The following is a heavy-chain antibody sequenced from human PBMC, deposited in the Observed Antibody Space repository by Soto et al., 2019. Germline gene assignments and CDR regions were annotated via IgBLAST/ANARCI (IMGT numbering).Heavy chain of an antibody. CDR1: GFTFSSYS. Sequence: GGSLRLSCAASGFTFSSYSMNWVRQAPGKGLEWVSYISSSSSTIYYADSVKGRFTISRDNAKNSLYLQMNSLRDEDTAVYYCARDRGRYYDILTGYYPHPEYYYYGMDVWGQGTTVTVSS. J-gene: IGHJ6*02. CDR2: ISSSSSTI. CDR3: ARDRGRYYDILTGYYPHPEYYYYGMDV. V-gene: IGHV3-48*02. D-gene: IGHD3-9*01.